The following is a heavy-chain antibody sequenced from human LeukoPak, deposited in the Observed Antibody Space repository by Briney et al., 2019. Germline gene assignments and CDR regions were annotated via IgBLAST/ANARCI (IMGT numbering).Heavy chain of an antibody. D-gene: IGHD1-26*01. Sequence: GGSLRLSCAASGFPFNAYWMTWVRQAPGKGLVWVSRINSDGSSTSYADSVKGRFTISRDNAKNTLYLQMNSLRAEDTAVYYCAGVRSGSSAGNYGMDVWGQGTTVTVSS. J-gene: IGHJ6*02. V-gene: IGHV3-74*01. CDR2: INSDGSST. CDR3: AGVRSGSSAGNYGMDV. CDR1: GFPFNAYW.